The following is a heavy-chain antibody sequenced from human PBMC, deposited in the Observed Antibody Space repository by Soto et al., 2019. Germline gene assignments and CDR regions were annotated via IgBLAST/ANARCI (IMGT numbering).Heavy chain of an antibody. CDR2: INSDGSST. D-gene: IGHD3-22*01. V-gene: IGHV3-74*01. Sequence: EVQLVESGGGLVQPGGSLRLSCAASGFTFGPYWMHWVRQVPGKGLVWLSRINSDGSSTNYADSVKGRFTISRDNAKTTLSLQMHCLRAEDTGVYYCASGGSGYYNYWGQGTLVTVSS. CDR1: GFTFGPYW. CDR3: ASGGSGYYNY. J-gene: IGHJ4*02.